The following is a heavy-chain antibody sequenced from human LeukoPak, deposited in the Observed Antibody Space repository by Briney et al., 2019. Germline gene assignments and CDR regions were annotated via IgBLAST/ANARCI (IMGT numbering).Heavy chain of an antibody. CDR3: ARGVDTATYFYYYYMDV. CDR2: IYHSGST. Sequence: TSETLSLTCTVSGYSISSGYYWGWIRQPPGKGLEWIGSIYHSGSTYYNPSLKSRVTISVDTSKNQFSLKLSSVTAADTAVYYCARGVDTATYFYYYYMDVWGKGTTVTVSS. V-gene: IGHV4-38-2*02. J-gene: IGHJ6*03. CDR1: GYSISSGYY. D-gene: IGHD5-18*01.